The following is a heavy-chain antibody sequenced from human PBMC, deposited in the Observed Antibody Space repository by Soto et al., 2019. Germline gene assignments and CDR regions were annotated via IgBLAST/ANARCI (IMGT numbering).Heavy chain of an antibody. CDR2: VYYTGST. Sequence: PSETLSLTCSFSGGSISGSYWSWIRQSPGKGLEWLGYVYYTGSTNYSPSLRSRVSISVDTSKNEFSLRLSSVTAADTAVYFCARSVAVPGAHIDYWGQGTQVT. CDR3: ARSVAVPGAHIDY. J-gene: IGHJ4*02. CDR1: GGSISGSY. V-gene: IGHV4-59*01. D-gene: IGHD6-19*01.